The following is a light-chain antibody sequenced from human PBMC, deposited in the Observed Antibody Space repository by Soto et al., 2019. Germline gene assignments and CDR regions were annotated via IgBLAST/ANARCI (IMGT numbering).Light chain of an antibody. J-gene: IGKJ4*01. CDR3: QQYDSYPLT. Sequence: DIQMTQSPPTLSASVGDSVTMTCRASQSISGWLAWYRQKPGKAPELLIYSASTLETGVPSRFSDSGSGTEFTLTVSSLPPDDFAAYYCQQYDSYPLTFGEGTKIDIK. CDR2: SAS. CDR1: QSISGW. V-gene: IGKV1-5*03.